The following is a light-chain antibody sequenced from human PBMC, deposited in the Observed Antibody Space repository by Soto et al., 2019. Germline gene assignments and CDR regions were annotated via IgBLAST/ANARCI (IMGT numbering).Light chain of an antibody. Sequence: SVLTQPPSASGTPGQRVTISCSGSSSNIGVNYVYWYQQLPGTAPKLLIYRNNQRPSGVPDRFSGSKSGTSASLAISGLRSEDEADYYCATWDDSLSGHVVFGGGTKLTVL. CDR3: ATWDDSLSGHVV. CDR2: RNN. CDR1: SSNIGVNY. V-gene: IGLV1-47*01. J-gene: IGLJ2*01.